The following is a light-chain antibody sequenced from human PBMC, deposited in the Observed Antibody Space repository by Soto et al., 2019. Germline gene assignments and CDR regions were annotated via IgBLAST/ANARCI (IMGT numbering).Light chain of an antibody. CDR2: DVS. V-gene: IGLV2-14*03. Sequence: QSVLTQPPSVSGSPGQSITISCTGTSSDFGASNYVSWFQHHPGKAPKLMIYDVSNRPSGVSNRFSASKSGNTASLTISGLQAEDEADYYCSSYTSSSTFYVFGTGTKVTVL. CDR3: SSYTSSSTFYV. J-gene: IGLJ1*01. CDR1: SSDFGASNY.